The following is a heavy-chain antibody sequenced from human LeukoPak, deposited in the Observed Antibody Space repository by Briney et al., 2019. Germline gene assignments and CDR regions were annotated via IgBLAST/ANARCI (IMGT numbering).Heavy chain of an antibody. V-gene: IGHV1-69*13. CDR1: GGTFSSYA. CDR2: IIPIFGTA. J-gene: IGHJ3*02. D-gene: IGHD3-10*01. CDR3: ARATRSLFEWFGELLDAFDI. Sequence: SVKVSCKASGGTFSSYAISWVRQAPGQGLEWMGGIIPIFGTANYAQKFQGRVTITADESTSTAYMELSSLRSEDTAVYYCARATRSLFEWFGELLDAFDIWGQGTMVTVSS.